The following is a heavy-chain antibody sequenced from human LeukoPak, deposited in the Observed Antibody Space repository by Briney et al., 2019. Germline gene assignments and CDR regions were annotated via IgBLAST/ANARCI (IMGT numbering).Heavy chain of an antibody. Sequence: SETLSLTCTVSGGSISSGGYYWTWIRQPPGKGLEWVGYINYSGTTYYDPSLKSRVTISVDKSKNQLSLKLNSVTAADTAVYYCTVTTRDYYYGMDVWGQGTTVTVSS. V-gene: IGHV4-31*03. CDR3: TVTTRDYYYGMDV. CDR2: INYSGTT. D-gene: IGHD4-11*01. CDR1: GGSISSGGYY. J-gene: IGHJ6*02.